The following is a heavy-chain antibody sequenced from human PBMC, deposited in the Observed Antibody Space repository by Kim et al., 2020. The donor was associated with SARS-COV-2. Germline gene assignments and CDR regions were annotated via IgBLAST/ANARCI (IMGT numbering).Heavy chain of an antibody. CDR1: GGSISSYY. V-gene: IGHV4-59*12. CDR3: ARGGGDGDYVFDY. Sequence: SETLSLTCTVSGGSISSYYWSWIRQPPGKGLELIGYSYYSGSTNYNPSLKIRVTISVDTSKNQFSLKLNSVTAADTAVYYCARGGGDGDYVFDYWGQGTLVTVSS. CDR2: SYYSGST. J-gene: IGHJ4*02. D-gene: IGHD4-17*01.